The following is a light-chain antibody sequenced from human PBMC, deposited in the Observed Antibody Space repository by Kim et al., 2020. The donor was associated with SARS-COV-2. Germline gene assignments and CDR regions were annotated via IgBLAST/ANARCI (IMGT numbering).Light chain of an antibody. CDR3: LQYYAWPPWT. J-gene: IGKJ1*01. CDR1: QRVGSD. Sequence: SPGEGATLSSSSTQRVGSDCAAYQQQPAQPPRNLIYGAPSRATGIAARFSGGSSGTDFSLTISRLLSDDFAVYYCLQYYAWPPWTFGPGTKVDIK. V-gene: IGKV3-15*01. CDR2: GAP.